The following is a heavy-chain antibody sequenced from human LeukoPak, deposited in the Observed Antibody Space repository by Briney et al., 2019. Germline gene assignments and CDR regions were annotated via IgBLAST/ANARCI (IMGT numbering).Heavy chain of an antibody. CDR2: IYTSGST. Sequence: SETLSLTCTVSGGSISSGSYYWSWIRQPAGKGLEWIGRIYTSGSTNYNPSLKSRVTISVDTSKNQFSLKLSSVTAADTAVYYCARVRGPYYDILDAFDIWGQGTMVTVSS. V-gene: IGHV4-61*02. J-gene: IGHJ3*02. D-gene: IGHD3-9*01. CDR3: ARVRGPYYDILDAFDI. CDR1: GGSISSGSYY.